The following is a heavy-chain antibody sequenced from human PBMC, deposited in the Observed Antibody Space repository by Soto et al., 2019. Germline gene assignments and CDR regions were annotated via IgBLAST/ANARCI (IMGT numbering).Heavy chain of an antibody. CDR2: IYYSGST. D-gene: IGHD3-9*01. CDR3: ARTYYDILTGYRFDY. Sequence: SETLSLTCTVSGGSISSGGYYWSWIRQHPGKGLEWIGYIYYSGSTYYNPSLKSRVTISVDTSKNQFSLKLSSVTAADTAVYYCARTYYDILTGYRFDYWGQGTLVTVSS. V-gene: IGHV4-31*03. J-gene: IGHJ4*02. CDR1: GGSISSGGYY.